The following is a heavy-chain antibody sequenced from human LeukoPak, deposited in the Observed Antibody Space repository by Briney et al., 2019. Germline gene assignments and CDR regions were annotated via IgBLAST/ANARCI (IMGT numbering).Heavy chain of an antibody. V-gene: IGHV3-30*02. CDR1: GFTFSNFG. Sequence: GGSLRLSCAASGFTFSNFGMHWVRQAPGKGLEWVAFIRYDGSNKYYADSVKGRFTISRDNSKNTLYLQMNSLRGEDTAVYYCAKGHYDYVWGSPDYWGQGTLVTVSA. CDR3: AKGHYDYVWGSPDY. J-gene: IGHJ4*02. CDR2: IRYDGSNK. D-gene: IGHD3-16*01.